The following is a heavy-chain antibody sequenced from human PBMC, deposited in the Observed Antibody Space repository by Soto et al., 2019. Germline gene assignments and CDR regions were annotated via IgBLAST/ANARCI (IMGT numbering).Heavy chain of an antibody. V-gene: IGHV1-69*12. D-gene: IGHD1-7*01. CDR1: GGTFSTFP. J-gene: IGHJ4*02. CDR2: ILPVSGTT. CDR3: ARDRTGTTLGYFDY. Sequence: QVQLVQSGAEVKKPGSSVKVSCKSSGGTFSTFPINWVRQAPGQGLEWMGAILPVSGTTNYAQKFQGRVTFSADESTTTAYMEVSSLRSEHTAVYYCARDRTGTTLGYFDYWGQGTRVTVSS.